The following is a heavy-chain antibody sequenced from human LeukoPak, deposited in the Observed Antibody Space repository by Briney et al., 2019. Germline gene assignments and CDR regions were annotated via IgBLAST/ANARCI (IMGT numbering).Heavy chain of an antibody. CDR3: AREDGRPYYFDY. Sequence: ETLSLTCTVSGASISSYYWSWIRQPPGKGLEWIGYIYYSGSTNYNPSLQSRVTISVDTSKNQFSLKLSSVTAADTAVYYCAREDGRPYYFDYWGQGTLVTVSS. D-gene: IGHD6-25*01. V-gene: IGHV4-59*01. CDR2: IYYSGST. J-gene: IGHJ4*02. CDR1: GASISSYY.